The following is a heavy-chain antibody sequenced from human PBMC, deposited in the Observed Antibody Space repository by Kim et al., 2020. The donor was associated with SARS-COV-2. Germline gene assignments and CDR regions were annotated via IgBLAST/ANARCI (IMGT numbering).Heavy chain of an antibody. CDR1: GGTFSSYA. Sequence: SVKVSCKASGGTFSSYAISWVRQAPGQGLEWMGGIIPIFGTANYAQKFQGRVTITADESTSTAYMELSSLRSEDTAVYYCARVARKVAEGFYYYYYGMDVWGQGTTVTVSS. CDR2: IIPIFGTA. V-gene: IGHV1-69*13. D-gene: IGHD6-19*01. J-gene: IGHJ6*02. CDR3: ARVARKVAEGFYYYYYGMDV.